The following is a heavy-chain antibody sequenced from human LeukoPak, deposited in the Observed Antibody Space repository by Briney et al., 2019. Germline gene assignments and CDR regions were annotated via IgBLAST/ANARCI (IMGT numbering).Heavy chain of an antibody. CDR3: ARPGSGFYDSSGYYSPPDAFDI. D-gene: IGHD3-22*01. Sequence: GGSLRLSCAASGFTFSRYSMNWVRQAPGKGLEWVSSISISSNYKYYPDSLKGRFTISRDNAKNSLYLQMNSLRAEDTAVYYCARPGSGFYDSSGYYSPPDAFDIWGQGTMVTVSS. V-gene: IGHV3-21*01. J-gene: IGHJ3*02. CDR1: GFTFSRYS. CDR2: ISISSNYK.